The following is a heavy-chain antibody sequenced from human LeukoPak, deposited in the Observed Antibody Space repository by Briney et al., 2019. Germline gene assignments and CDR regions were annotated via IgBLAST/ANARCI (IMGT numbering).Heavy chain of an antibody. CDR1: GLSFSSYW. V-gene: IGHV3-74*01. Sequence: GGSLRLSCAASGLSFSSYWIHWVRQAPRKGLVWVSRINSDGSSTSYADSVKGRFTISRDNAKNTLYLQMNSLRAEDTAVYYCARESVKGAFDIWAEGQWSPSLQ. CDR2: INSDGSST. D-gene: IGHD4-17*01. J-gene: IGHJ3*02. CDR3: ARESVKGAFDI.